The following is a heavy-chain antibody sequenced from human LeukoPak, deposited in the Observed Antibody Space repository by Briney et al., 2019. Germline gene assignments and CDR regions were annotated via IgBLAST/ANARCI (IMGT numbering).Heavy chain of an antibody. CDR1: GYTFTTYA. CDR3: AGDGSYPPRCWFDP. CDR2: INTNTGNP. V-gene: IGHV7-4-1*02. D-gene: IGHD2-15*01. Sequence: ASVKVSCKASGYTFTTYAMNWVRQAPGQGLEWMGWINTNTGNPTYAQGFTGRFVFSLDTSASTAYLQISSLKAEDTAVYYCAGDGSYPPRCWFDPWGQGTLVTVSS. J-gene: IGHJ5*02.